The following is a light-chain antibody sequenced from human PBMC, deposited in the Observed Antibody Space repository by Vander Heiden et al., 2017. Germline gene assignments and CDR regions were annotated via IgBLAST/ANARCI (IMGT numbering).Light chain of an antibody. CDR3: SSYTSSSTVV. Sequence: QSSLTHPASACGSHGQPVTISRPGTSSAVGGDNYVSWYQQHPGKAPKLMIYEVSNRPSGVSNRFSGSKSGNTASLTISGLQAEDEADYYCSSYTSSSTVVFGGGTKLTVL. CDR2: EVS. V-gene: IGLV2-14*01. CDR1: SSAVGGDNY. J-gene: IGLJ2*01.